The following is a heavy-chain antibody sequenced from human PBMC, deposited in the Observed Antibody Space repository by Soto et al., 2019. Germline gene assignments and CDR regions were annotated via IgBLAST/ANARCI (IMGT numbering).Heavy chain of an antibody. Sequence: ASVKVSCKASGYTFTSYGISWVRQAPGQGLEWMGWISAYNGNTNYAQKLQGRVTMTTDTSTSTAYMELRSLRSDDTAVYYCARDWVPYYYGSGSPYYFDYWGQGTLVTVSS. D-gene: IGHD3-10*01. CDR3: ARDWVPYYYGSGSPYYFDY. V-gene: IGHV1-18*04. CDR2: ISAYNGNT. J-gene: IGHJ4*02. CDR1: GYTFTSYG.